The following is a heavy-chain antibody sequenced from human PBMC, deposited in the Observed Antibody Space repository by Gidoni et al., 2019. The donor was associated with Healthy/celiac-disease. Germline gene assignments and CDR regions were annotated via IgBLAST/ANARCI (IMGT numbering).Heavy chain of an antibody. CDR1: GCTFSDYY. V-gene: IGHV3-11*01. CDR3: ARVPANVCSSTSCYYYMDV. D-gene: IGHD2-2*01. J-gene: IGHJ6*03. Sequence: QVQLVESGGGLVKPGGSMRLSCAAAGCTFSDYYMSWIRQAPGKGLEWVSYISSSGSTIYYADSVKGRFTISRDNAKNSLYLQMNSLRAEDTAVYYCARVPANVCSSTSCYYYMDVWGKGTTVTVSS. CDR2: ISSSGSTI.